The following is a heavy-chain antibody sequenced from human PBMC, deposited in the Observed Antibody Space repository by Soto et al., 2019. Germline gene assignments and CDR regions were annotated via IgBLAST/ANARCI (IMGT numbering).Heavy chain of an antibody. D-gene: IGHD5-12*01. CDR3: ARQFRDSGYDYIYYYYYYMDV. Sequence: SETLSLTCTVSGGSISSSSYYGGWIRQPPGKGLEWIGSIYYSGSTYYNPSLKSRVTISVDTSKNQFSLKLSSVTAADTAVYYCARQFRDSGYDYIYYYYYYMDVWGKGTTVTVSS. J-gene: IGHJ6*03. CDR2: IYYSGST. V-gene: IGHV4-39*01. CDR1: GGSISSSSYY.